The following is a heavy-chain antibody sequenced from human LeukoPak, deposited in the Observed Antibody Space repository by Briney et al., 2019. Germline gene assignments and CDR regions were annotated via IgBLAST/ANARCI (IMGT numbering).Heavy chain of an antibody. V-gene: IGHV2-5*01. D-gene: IGHD3-10*01. J-gene: IGHJ5*02. Sequence: SGPTLVKPTQTLTLTSTFSGFSLSTSGVGVGWIRQPTGKALEWLAVIYWNDDKRYSPVLKSRLTITKDTSKNQVVLTMTNMDPVDTATYYCAHRGDITMVRGVSPIRGWFDPWGQGTLVTVSS. CDR3: AHRGDITMVRGVSPIRGWFDP. CDR1: GFSLSTSGVG. CDR2: IYWNDDK.